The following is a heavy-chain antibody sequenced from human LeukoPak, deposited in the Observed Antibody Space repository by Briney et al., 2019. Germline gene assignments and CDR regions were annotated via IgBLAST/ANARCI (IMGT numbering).Heavy chain of an antibody. Sequence: GGSLRLSCAASGFTFSSYWMHWVRQAPGKGLVWVSHINSDGISTGYVDSVKGRFIISRDNAKSTLYLQMNSLRAEDTAVYYCARGYCSGGSCYKLNACDIWGQGTMVTVSS. CDR2: INSDGIST. CDR3: ARGYCSGGSCYKLNACDI. CDR1: GFTFSSYW. D-gene: IGHD2-15*01. J-gene: IGHJ3*02. V-gene: IGHV3-74*01.